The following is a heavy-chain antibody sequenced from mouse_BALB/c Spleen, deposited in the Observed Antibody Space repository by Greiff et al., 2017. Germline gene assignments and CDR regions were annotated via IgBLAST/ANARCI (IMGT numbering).Heavy chain of an antibody. D-gene: IGHD2-2*01. Sequence: VKLMESGAELVKPGASVKLSCKASGYTFTSYYMYWVKQRPGQGLEWIGGINPSNGGTNFNEKFKSKATLTVDKSSSTAYMQLSSLTSEDSAVYYCTGYDAWGQGTLVTVSA. CDR2: INPSNGGT. CDR1: GYTFTSYY. V-gene: IGHV1S81*02. CDR3: TGYDA. J-gene: IGHJ3*01.